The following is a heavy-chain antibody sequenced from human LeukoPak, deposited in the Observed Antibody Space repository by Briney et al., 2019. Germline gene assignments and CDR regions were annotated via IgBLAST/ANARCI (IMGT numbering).Heavy chain of an antibody. D-gene: IGHD5-18*01. CDR3: ARTGRGHIYGYFDY. Sequence: ASVKVSCKASGYTFTSYYIHWVRQAPGQGPEWMGVINPHTGSTTYAQKFQGRVTMTRYTSTSTVYMDLSSLKSEDTAVYYCARTGRGHIYGYFDYWGQGTLVTVSS. J-gene: IGHJ4*02. CDR1: GYTFTSYY. CDR2: INPHTGST. V-gene: IGHV1-46*01.